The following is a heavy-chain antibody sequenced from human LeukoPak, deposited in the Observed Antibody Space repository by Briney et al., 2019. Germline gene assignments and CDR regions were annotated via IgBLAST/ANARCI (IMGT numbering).Heavy chain of an antibody. Sequence: PSETLSLTCTVSGGSISSYYWSWIRQPPGKGLEWIGEINHSGSTNYNPSLKSRVTISVDTSKNQFSLKLSSVTAADTAVYYCARGGRIAAAGTGYLDYWGQGTLVTVSS. CDR1: GGSISSYY. CDR3: ARGGRIAAAGTGYLDY. V-gene: IGHV4-34*01. D-gene: IGHD6-13*01. CDR2: INHSGST. J-gene: IGHJ4*02.